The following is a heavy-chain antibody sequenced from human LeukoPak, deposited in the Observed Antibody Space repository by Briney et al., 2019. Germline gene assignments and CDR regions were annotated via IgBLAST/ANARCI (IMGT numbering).Heavy chain of an antibody. CDR3: ARGLEYYDSSGYYPDP. V-gene: IGHV1-18*01. J-gene: IGHJ5*02. CDR2: INTDNGNT. CDR1: GYTFTSHG. Sequence: ASVKVSCKASGYTFTSHGISWVRQAPGQGLEWLGWINTDNGNTHYAQKFQVRVTMTTDTSTSTAYMELSSLRSEDTAVYYCARGLEYYDSSGYYPDPWGQGTLVTVSS. D-gene: IGHD3-22*01.